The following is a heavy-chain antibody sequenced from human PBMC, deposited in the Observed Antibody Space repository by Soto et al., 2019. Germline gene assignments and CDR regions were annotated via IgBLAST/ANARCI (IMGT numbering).Heavy chain of an antibody. CDR1: GFTFSSYG. CDR2: IWYDGSNK. D-gene: IGHD3-9*01. J-gene: IGHJ6*02. CDR3: AREAYYDILTGYYIPYYYYGMDV. V-gene: IGHV3-33*01. Sequence: GGSLRLSCAASGFTFSSYGMHWVRQAPGKGLEWVAVIWYDGSNKYYADSVKGRFTISRDNSKNTLYLQMNSLRAEDTAVYYCAREAYYDILTGYYIPYYYYGMDVWGQGTTVTVSS.